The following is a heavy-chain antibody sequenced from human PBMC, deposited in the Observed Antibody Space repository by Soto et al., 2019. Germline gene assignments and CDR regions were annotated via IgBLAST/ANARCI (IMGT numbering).Heavy chain of an antibody. Sequence: GGSLRLSCAASGFTFSSYWMSWVRQAPGKGLEWVANIKQDGSEKYYVDSVKGRFTISRDNAKNSLYLQMNSLRAEDTAVYYCARDSNQYSSGWYGGWGQGTLVTVSS. CDR1: GFTFSSYW. J-gene: IGHJ4*02. CDR3: ARDSNQYSSGWYGG. V-gene: IGHV3-7*05. CDR2: IKQDGSEK. D-gene: IGHD6-19*01.